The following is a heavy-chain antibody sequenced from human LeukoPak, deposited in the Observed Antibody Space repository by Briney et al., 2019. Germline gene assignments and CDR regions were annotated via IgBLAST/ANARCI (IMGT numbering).Heavy chain of an antibody. Sequence: GGSLRLSCAASGFTFSSYAMSWVRQAPGKGLEWVSAISGSGGSTYYADSVKGRFTISRDNSKNTLYLQMNSLRAEDTAVYYCAKRANGYSSGPNWFDPWGQGTLVTVSS. CDR2: ISGSGGST. J-gene: IGHJ5*02. CDR3: AKRANGYSSGPNWFDP. D-gene: IGHD5-18*01. V-gene: IGHV3-23*01. CDR1: GFTFSSYA.